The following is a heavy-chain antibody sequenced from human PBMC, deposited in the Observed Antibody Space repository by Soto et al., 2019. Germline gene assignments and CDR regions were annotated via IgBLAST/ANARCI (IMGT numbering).Heavy chain of an antibody. J-gene: IGHJ4*02. CDR3: AIVYYYDSSGYEGYYFDY. V-gene: IGHV3-13*01. CDR1: GFTFSSYD. Sequence: GGSLRLSCAASGFTFSSYDMHWVRQATGKGLEWVSAIGTAGDTYYPGSVKGRFTISRENAKNSLYLQMNSLRAEDTAVYYCAIVYYYDSSGYEGYYFDYWGQGTLVTVSS. CDR2: IGTAGDT. D-gene: IGHD3-22*01.